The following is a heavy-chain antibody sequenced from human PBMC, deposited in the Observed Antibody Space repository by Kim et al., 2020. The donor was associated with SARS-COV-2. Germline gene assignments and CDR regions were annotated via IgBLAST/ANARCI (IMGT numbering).Heavy chain of an antibody. J-gene: IGHJ4*02. CDR3: ASDVDTAMDVYFDY. Sequence: AQKFQGRVTITADKSTSTAYMELSSLRSEDTAVYYCASDVDTAMDVYFDYWGQGTLVTVSS. D-gene: IGHD5-18*01. V-gene: IGHV1-69*04.